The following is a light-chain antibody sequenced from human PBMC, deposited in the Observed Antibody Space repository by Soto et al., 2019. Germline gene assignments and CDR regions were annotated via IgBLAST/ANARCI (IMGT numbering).Light chain of an antibody. CDR2: AAS. Sequence: DIQMTQCPSSLSASVGDRVTITCRASQSISSYLNWYQQKPGKAPKLLIYAASSLQSGVPSRFSGSGSGTGFTLTISSLQPEDFATYYCQQSYSTPRTFGGGTKVDIK. CDR3: QQSYSTPRT. V-gene: IGKV1-39*01. J-gene: IGKJ4*01. CDR1: QSISSY.